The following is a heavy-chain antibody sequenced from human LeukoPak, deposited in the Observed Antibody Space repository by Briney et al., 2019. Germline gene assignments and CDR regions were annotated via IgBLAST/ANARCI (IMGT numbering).Heavy chain of an antibody. CDR2: MNPNSGNT. CDR1: GHSLSATS. V-gene: IGHV1-8*01. Sequence: AASVKVSCKILGHSLSATSMHWVRQATGQGLEWMGWMNPNSGNTGYAQKFQGRVTMTRNTSISTAYMELSSLRSEDTAVYYCARYYYGSGSYSSFEDWGQETLVTVSS. CDR3: ARYYYGSGSYSSFED. J-gene: IGHJ4*02. D-gene: IGHD3-10*01.